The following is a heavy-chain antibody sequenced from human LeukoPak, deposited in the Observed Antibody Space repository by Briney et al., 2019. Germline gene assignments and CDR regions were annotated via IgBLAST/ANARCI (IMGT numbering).Heavy chain of an antibody. J-gene: IGHJ4*02. CDR1: GFTFSSYG. D-gene: IGHD3-10*01. CDR2: TSYDGSNK. CDR3: AKKSPGTYYAPPDY. Sequence: EAGGSLRLSCAASGFTFSSYGMHWVRQAPGKGLEWVAVTSYDGSNKNYADSVKGRFTISRGNSKNTLYLQMNSLRAEDTAVYYCAKKSPGTYYAPPDYWGQGTLVTVSS. V-gene: IGHV3-30*18.